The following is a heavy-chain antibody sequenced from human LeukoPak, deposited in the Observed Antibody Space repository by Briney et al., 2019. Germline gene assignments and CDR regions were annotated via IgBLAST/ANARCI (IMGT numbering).Heavy chain of an antibody. CDR3: ARQLVRYRFDP. CDR2: INHSGST. D-gene: IGHD6-6*01. CDR1: GGSFSGYY. Sequence: PSETLSLTCAVYGGSFSGYYWSWIRQPPGKGLEWIGEINHSGSTNYNPSLKSRVTISVDTSKNQFSLKLSSVTAADTAVYYCARQLVRYRFDPWGQGTLVTVSS. J-gene: IGHJ5*02. V-gene: IGHV4-34*01.